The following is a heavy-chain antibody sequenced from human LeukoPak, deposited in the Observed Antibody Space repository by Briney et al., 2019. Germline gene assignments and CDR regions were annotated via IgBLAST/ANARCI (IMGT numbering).Heavy chain of an antibody. CDR3: ARDWVRWFGELYGMDV. J-gene: IGHJ6*02. V-gene: IGHV3-30-3*01. CDR1: GFTFSSYA. CDR2: ISYDGSNK. Sequence: GRSLRLSCAASGFTFSSYAMHWVRQAPGKGLEWVAVISYDGSNKYYADSVKGRFTISRDNSKNTLYLQMNSLRAEDTAVYYCARDWVRWFGELYGMDVWGQGTTVTVSS. D-gene: IGHD3-10*01.